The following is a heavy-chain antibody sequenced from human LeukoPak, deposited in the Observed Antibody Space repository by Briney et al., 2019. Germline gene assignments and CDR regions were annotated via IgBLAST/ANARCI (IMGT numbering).Heavy chain of an antibody. CDR2: ISSSSSTI. Sequence: GGSLRLSCAASGFTFSSYSMNWVRQAPGKGLEWVSYISSSSSTIYYADSVKGRFTISRDNAKNSLYLQMSSLRAEDTAVYYCARLGTRSYYYYYMDVWGKGTTVTVSS. CDR1: GFTFSSYS. D-gene: IGHD3-16*01. J-gene: IGHJ6*03. V-gene: IGHV3-48*01. CDR3: ARLGTRSYYYYYMDV.